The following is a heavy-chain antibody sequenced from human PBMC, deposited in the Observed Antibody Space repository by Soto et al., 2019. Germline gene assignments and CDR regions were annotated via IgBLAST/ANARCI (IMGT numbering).Heavy chain of an antibody. Sequence: SETLSLTCTVSGGSISSSSYYWGWIRQPPGKGLEWIGSIYYSGSTYYKPYLKSRVTISIDTYKNQFSLKLSSVTAAVMAVYYCARPVYDSSGYRPGWGQGTLVTVSS. CDR3: ARPVYDSSGYRPG. CDR1: GGSISSSSYY. J-gene: IGHJ4*02. V-gene: IGHV4-39*01. CDR2: IYYSGST. D-gene: IGHD3-22*01.